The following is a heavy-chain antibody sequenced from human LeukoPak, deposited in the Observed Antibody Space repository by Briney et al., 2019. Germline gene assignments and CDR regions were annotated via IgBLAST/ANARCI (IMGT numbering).Heavy chain of an antibody. CDR1: GGSISSGSYY. CDR2: IYYSGST. V-gene: IGHV4-31*03. Sequence: SQTLSLTCTVSGGSISSGSYYWSWIRQFPGKGLEWIGYIYYSGSTYYNPSLRSRVTISVDTSKNQFSLKLSSVTAADTAVYYRAGVGHSGYDFDYWGQGTLVTVSS. D-gene: IGHD5-12*01. J-gene: IGHJ4*02. CDR3: AGVGHSGYDFDY.